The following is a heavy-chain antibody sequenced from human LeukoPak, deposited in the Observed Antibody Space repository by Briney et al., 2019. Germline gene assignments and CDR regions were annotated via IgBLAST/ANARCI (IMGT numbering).Heavy chain of an antibody. D-gene: IGHD6-19*01. CDR2: ISSSSSYI. CDR3: ARDVYSSGWPSFFDY. Sequence: PGGSLRLSCAASGFTLRYSYYAMSWVRQAPGKGLEWVPSISSSSSYIYYADSVKGRFTISRDNAKNSLYLQMNSLRAEDTAVYYCARDVYSSGWPSFFDYRGQGTLVTVSS. J-gene: IGHJ4*02. V-gene: IGHV3-21*01. CDR1: GFTLRYSYYA.